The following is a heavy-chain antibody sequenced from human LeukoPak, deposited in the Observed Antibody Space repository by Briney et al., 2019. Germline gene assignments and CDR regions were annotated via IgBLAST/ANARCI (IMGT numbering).Heavy chain of an antibody. Sequence: PGGSLRLSCAASRFTFKMYAMSWVRQAPGKGLEWVSSISGSGGGTIYASSVRGRFTISRDNSKHTVFLQMNGLRAEDTAIYYCAKWDENFYYMDVWGQGTTVTVSS. CDR3: AKWDENFYYMDV. J-gene: IGHJ6*03. D-gene: IGHD1-26*01. CDR2: ISGSGGGT. V-gene: IGHV3-23*01. CDR1: RFTFKMYA.